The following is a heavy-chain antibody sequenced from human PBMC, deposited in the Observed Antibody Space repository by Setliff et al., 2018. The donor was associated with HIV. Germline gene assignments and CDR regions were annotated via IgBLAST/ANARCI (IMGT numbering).Heavy chain of an antibody. CDR1: GYTFTTYG. D-gene: IGHD6-19*01. CDR3: ARLGSGWSDSYYYAMDI. V-gene: IGHV1-18*01. J-gene: IGHJ6*02. Sequence: ASVKVSCKPSGYTFTTYGLSWVRQAPGQGLEWMGWISTYSDETSSSQNLQGRLTMTVDTSTSRAYMELRSLRSDDTAVYFCARLGSGWSDSYYYAMDIWGQGTTVTVSS. CDR2: ISTYSDET.